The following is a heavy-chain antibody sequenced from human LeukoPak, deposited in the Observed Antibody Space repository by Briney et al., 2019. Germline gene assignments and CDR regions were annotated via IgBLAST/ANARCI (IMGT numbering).Heavy chain of an antibody. CDR2: ISGSGGST. Sequence: PGGSLRLSCAASGFTFSSYGMSWVRQAPGKGLEWVSAISGSGGSTYYADSVKGRFTISRDKSKNTLYLQMNSLRAEATAIYYCAKDIAARFYFDYWGQGTLVTVSS. CDR1: GFTFSSYG. CDR3: AKDIAARFYFDY. V-gene: IGHV3-23*01. D-gene: IGHD6-6*01. J-gene: IGHJ4*02.